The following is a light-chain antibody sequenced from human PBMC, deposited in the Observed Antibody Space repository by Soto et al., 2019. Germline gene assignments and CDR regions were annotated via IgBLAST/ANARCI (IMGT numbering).Light chain of an antibody. Sequence: EIVLTQSPATLSLSPGERATLSCRASQSVNNYLAWYQQKPGQPPRLLIYGASIRATGIPDRFSGSGSGTDFTLSISRLEPEDFAVYYCQQYGSSPTFGQGTKVDIK. CDR1: QSVNNY. CDR3: QQYGSSPT. V-gene: IGKV3-20*01. J-gene: IGKJ1*01. CDR2: GAS.